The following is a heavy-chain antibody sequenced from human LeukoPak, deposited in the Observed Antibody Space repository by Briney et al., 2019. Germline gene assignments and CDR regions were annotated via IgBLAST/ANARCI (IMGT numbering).Heavy chain of an antibody. J-gene: IGHJ4*02. CDR1: GFTFSSYA. D-gene: IGHD5-18*01. V-gene: IGHV3-23*01. Sequence: HAGGSLRLSCAASGFTFSSYAMSWVRQAPGKGLEWVSAISGSGGSTYYADSVKGRFTISRDNSKNTLYLQMNSLRAEDTAVYYCAKTWVQLWFPPDYWGQGTLVTVSS. CDR3: AKTWVQLWFPPDY. CDR2: ISGSGGST.